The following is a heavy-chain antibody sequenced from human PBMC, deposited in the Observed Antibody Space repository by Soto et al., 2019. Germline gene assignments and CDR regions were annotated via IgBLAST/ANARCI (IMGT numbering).Heavy chain of an antibody. D-gene: IGHD2-15*01. CDR3: ARLYGGNGDY. CDR2: ISYDGSNK. V-gene: IGHV3-30-3*01. J-gene: IGHJ4*02. Sequence: QVQLVESGGGVVQPGRSLRLSCAASGFTFSSYAMHWVRQAPGKGLEWVAVISYDGSNKYYADSVKGRFTISRDNSKNTLYLQMNSLRAEDTAVYYCARLYGGNGDYWGQGTLVTVSS. CDR1: GFTFSSYA.